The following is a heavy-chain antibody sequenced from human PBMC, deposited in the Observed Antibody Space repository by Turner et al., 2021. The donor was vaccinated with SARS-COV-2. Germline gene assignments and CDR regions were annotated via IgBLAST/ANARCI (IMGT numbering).Heavy chain of an antibody. Sequence: QVQLVQSGAEVKKPGSSVKVSCKASGRTFSTYAISWGRQAPGPGLEGMGGIIPIFGTANYARKFKGRVTITADESTSQAYMELSSLRSEETAVYYCARVGVGGSSWPKDFDYWGQGTLVTVSS. CDR3: ARVGVGGSSWPKDFDY. V-gene: IGHV1-69*01. CDR2: IIPIFGTA. J-gene: IGHJ4*02. CDR1: GRTFSTYA. D-gene: IGHD6-13*01.